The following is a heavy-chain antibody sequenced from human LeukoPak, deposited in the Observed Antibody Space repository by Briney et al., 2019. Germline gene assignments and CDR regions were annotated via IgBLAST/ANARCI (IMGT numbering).Heavy chain of an antibody. D-gene: IGHD6-19*01. CDR3: ARGSPIAVAGNYYYYYMDV. V-gene: IGHV3-20*04. CDR1: GFTFDDYG. J-gene: IGHJ6*03. CDR2: INWNGGST. Sequence: GGSLRLSCAASGFTFDDYGMSWVRQAPGKGLEWVSGINWNGGSTGYADSVKGRFTISRDNAKNSLYLQMNSLRAEDTALYYCARGSPIAVAGNYYYYYMDVWGKGTTVTVSS.